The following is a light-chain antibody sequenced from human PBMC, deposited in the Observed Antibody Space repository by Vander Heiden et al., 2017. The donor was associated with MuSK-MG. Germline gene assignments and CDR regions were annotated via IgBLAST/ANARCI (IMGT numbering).Light chain of an antibody. J-gene: IGLJ3*02. CDR3: TEWNSSSVV. CDR2: DDS. V-gene: IGLV3-21*03. Sequence: SYVLTQPPSVSVAPGKTARITCGGNNIGSKSGHWYQQKPAPALVLYGYDDSDRPSPIPECVSSSDSTTTVTMNRGRVEAGEEYYYYCTEWNSSSVVFGGGTKLTVL. CDR1: NIGSKS.